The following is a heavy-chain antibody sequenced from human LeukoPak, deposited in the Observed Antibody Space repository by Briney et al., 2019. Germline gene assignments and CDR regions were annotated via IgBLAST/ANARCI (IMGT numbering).Heavy chain of an antibody. CDR3: APSWGSSGWYSWFDP. Sequence: ASVKVSCKVSGYTLTELSMHWVRQAPGEGLEWMGGFDPEDGETIYAQKFQGRVTMTEDTSTDTAYMEVSSLRSEDTAVYYCAPSWGSSGWYSWFDPWGQGTLVTVSS. CDR2: FDPEDGET. J-gene: IGHJ5*02. CDR1: GYTLTELS. V-gene: IGHV1-24*01. D-gene: IGHD6-19*01.